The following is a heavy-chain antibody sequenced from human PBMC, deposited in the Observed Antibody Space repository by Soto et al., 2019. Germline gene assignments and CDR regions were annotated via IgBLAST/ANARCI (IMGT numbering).Heavy chain of an antibody. Sequence: DVQLVESGGGLVKPGGSLRLSCAASGFTFHGYSVNWVRQAPGKGLEWVSSISSSSTYKYYRDSVEGRFTISRDNARNSLYLQMDSLRAEDTGVYYCARGTVLGYFDYWGQGTLVTVSS. CDR2: ISSSSTYK. CDR3: ARGTVLGYFDY. CDR1: GFTFHGYS. V-gene: IGHV3-21*01. D-gene: IGHD1-1*01. J-gene: IGHJ4*02.